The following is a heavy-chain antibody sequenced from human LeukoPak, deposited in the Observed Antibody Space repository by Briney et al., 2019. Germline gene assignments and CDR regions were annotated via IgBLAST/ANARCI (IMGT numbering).Heavy chain of an antibody. CDR2: ISSSSSYI. CDR3: ARDGALSSSWPYCYYYYMDV. J-gene: IGHJ6*03. Sequence: PGGSLRLSCAASGFTFSSYSMNWVRQAPGKGLEWVSSISSSSSYIYYADSVKGRLTISRDNAKNSLYLQMNSLRAKDMAVYYCARDGALSSSWPYCYYYYMDVWGKGTTVTVSS. D-gene: IGHD6-13*01. CDR1: GFTFSSYS. V-gene: IGHV3-21*01.